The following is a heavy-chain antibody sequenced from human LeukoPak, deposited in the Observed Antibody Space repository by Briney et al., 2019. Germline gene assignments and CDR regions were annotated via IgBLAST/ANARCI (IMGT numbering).Heavy chain of an antibody. V-gene: IGHV3-23*01. CDR2: ISGSGGTT. CDR1: GFTFSSYS. D-gene: IGHD3-22*01. Sequence: QPGGSLRLSCAASGFTFSSYSMSWVRQAPGKGLEWVSAISGSGGTTYYADSVKGRFTISRDNTKNTLYLQMNSLRAEDTAVYYCAKGDNMIVVVIHFDYWGQGTLVTVSS. CDR3: AKGDNMIVVVIHFDY. J-gene: IGHJ4*02.